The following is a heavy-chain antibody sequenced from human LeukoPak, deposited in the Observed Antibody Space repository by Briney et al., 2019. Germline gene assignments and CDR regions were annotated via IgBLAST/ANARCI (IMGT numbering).Heavy chain of an antibody. CDR1: GFTFSSYE. J-gene: IGHJ4*02. Sequence: GGSLRLSCAASGFTFSSYEMNWVRQAPGKGLEWVSYISSSGSTIYYADSVKGRFTISRDNAKNSLYLQMNSLRAEDTAVYYCARRASGRFGDAFDYWGQGTLVTVSS. V-gene: IGHV3-48*03. CDR2: ISSSGSTI. CDR3: ARRASGRFGDAFDY. D-gene: IGHD3-10*01.